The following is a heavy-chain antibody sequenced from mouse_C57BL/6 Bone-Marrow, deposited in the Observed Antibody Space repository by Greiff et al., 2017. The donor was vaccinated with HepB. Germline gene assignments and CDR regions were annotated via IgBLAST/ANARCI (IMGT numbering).Heavy chain of an antibody. CDR2: ISSGGSYT. V-gene: IGHV5-6*01. Sequence: EVKLMESGGDLVKPGGSLKLSCAASGFTFSSYGMSWVRQTPDKRLEWVATISSGGSYTYYPDSVKGRFTISRDNAKNTLYLQMSSLKSADTSMYYCARHENYGNSLRGQGTSVTVSS. CDR3: ARHENYGNSL. J-gene: IGHJ4*01. D-gene: IGHD2-1*01. CDR1: GFTFSSYG.